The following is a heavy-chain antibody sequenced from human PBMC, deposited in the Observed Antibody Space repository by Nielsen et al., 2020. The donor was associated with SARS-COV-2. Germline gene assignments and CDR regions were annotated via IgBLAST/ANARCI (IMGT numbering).Heavy chain of an antibody. Sequence: GGSLRLSCAASGFTFSSYAMHWVRQAPGKGLEWVAVISYDGSNKYYADSVKGRFTISRDNSKNTLYLQMNSLRAEDTAVYYCAKGSPTTVTTDWGQGTLVTVSS. CDR2: ISYDGSNK. CDR1: GFTFSSYA. CDR3: AKGSPTTVTTD. J-gene: IGHJ4*02. V-gene: IGHV3-30-3*01. D-gene: IGHD4-17*01.